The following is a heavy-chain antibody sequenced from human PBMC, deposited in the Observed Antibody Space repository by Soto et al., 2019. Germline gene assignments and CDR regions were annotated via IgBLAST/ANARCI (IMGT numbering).Heavy chain of an antibody. CDR3: ARQGFGPLHGLVDV. Sequence: QVQLQESGPGLVKPSETMSLSCTVSGGSISSYYWSWFRQSPGKRMEWIGYVHHSWGSSYNPSLRSRVAISLDTSKRQFSLKVTSVTATGAAVYYCARQGFGPLHGLVDVWGQGTTVTVSS. D-gene: IGHD3-10*01. J-gene: IGHJ6*02. CDR1: GGSISSYY. CDR2: VHHSWGS. V-gene: IGHV4-59*08.